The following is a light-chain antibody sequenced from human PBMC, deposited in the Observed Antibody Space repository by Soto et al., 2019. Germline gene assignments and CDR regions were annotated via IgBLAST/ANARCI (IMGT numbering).Light chain of an antibody. CDR1: QSVSSSY. Sequence: EIVLTQSPGTLSLSPGERATLSCRASQSVSSSYLAWYQQKPGQAPRLLIYGASSRATGIPDRFSGIGSGTDFTLTISRLEPEDFAVYYCQQYGSSPPCTFGQGTKVEIK. CDR3: QQYGSSPPCT. V-gene: IGKV3-20*01. J-gene: IGKJ1*01. CDR2: GAS.